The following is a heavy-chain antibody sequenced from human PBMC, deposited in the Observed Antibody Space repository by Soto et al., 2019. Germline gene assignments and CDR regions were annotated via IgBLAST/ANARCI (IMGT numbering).Heavy chain of an antibody. CDR2: IYYSGST. V-gene: IGHV4-59*08. J-gene: IGHJ3*02. Sequence: SETLSLTCTVSGGSISSYYWSWIRQPPGKGLEWIGYIYYSGSTNYNPSLKSRVTISVDTSKNQFSLKLSSVTAADTAVYYCARQESCSGGSCTDAFDSWAQGRMVTFSS. CDR1: GGSISSYY. D-gene: IGHD2-15*01. CDR3: ARQESCSGGSCTDAFDS.